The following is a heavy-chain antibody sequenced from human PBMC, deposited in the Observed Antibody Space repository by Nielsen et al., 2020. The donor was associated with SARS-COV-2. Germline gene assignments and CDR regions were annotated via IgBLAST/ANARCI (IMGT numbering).Heavy chain of an antibody. Sequence: WVRQAPGQGLEWMGRINPNSGGTNYAQKFQGRVTMTRDTSISTAYVELSRLRSDDTAVYYCARGMNGIAAAQHYYYGMDVWGQGTTVTVSS. J-gene: IGHJ6*02. V-gene: IGHV1-2*06. CDR2: INPNSGGT. CDR3: ARGMNGIAAAQHYYYGMDV. D-gene: IGHD6-13*01.